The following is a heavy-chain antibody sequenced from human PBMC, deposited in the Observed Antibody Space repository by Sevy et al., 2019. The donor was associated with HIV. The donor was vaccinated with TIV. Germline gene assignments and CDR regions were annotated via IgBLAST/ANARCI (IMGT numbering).Heavy chain of an antibody. CDR2: ISDSGRST. Sequence: GGSLRLSCAGSGFTFGTYAMTWVRQDPGKGLQWVSVISDSGRSTYYADSVQGRVTISRDNSKNTMHLHMNSLRVEDTATYYCARRPDFGVIIPTGVLDVWGQGTTVTVSS. V-gene: IGHV3-23*01. J-gene: IGHJ6*02. D-gene: IGHD3-3*01. CDR1: GFTFGTYA. CDR3: ARRPDFGVIIPTGVLDV.